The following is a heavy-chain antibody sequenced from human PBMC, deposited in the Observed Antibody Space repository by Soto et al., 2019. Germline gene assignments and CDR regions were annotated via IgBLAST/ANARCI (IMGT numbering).Heavy chain of an antibody. J-gene: IGHJ4*02. D-gene: IGHD3-22*01. V-gene: IGHV3-7*01. Sequence: GGSPRLSCAASGFTFSNYWMSWVRQAPGKGLEWVANIKQDGSENEYVDSVKGLFTISRDTAKNSQYLQMNSLRAEDTAVYYFASDSIVPGFPSGYYLYFDYWGQGTLVTVSS. CDR3: ASDSIVPGFPSGYYLYFDY. CDR1: GFTFSNYW. CDR2: IKQDGSEN.